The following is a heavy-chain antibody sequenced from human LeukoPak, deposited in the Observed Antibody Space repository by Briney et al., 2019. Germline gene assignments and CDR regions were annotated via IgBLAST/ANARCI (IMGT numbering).Heavy chain of an antibody. V-gene: IGHV3-23*01. CDR3: AKGAVGSMVYANLFDY. CDR1: GFTFSSYA. CDR2: ISGSGGST. Sequence: GGSLRLSCAASGFTFSSYAMSWVRQAPGKGLEWVSAISGSGGSTYYADSVKGRFTISRDNSKNTLYLQMNSLRAEDTAVYCCAKGAVGSMVYANLFDYWGQGTLVTVSS. J-gene: IGHJ4*02. D-gene: IGHD2-8*01.